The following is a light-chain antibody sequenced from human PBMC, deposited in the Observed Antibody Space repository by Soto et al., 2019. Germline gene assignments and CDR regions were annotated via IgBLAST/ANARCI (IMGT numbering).Light chain of an antibody. V-gene: IGKV3-11*01. CDR2: DAS. Sequence: EIVMTQSPATLSVSPGERATLSCRASQSVSSNLAWYQQKPGQAPRLLIYDASNSATGIPARFSGSGSGTDFTLTISSLEPEDFAVYYCQQRSNLPQLTFGGGTKVDIK. J-gene: IGKJ4*01. CDR1: QSVSSN. CDR3: QQRSNLPQLT.